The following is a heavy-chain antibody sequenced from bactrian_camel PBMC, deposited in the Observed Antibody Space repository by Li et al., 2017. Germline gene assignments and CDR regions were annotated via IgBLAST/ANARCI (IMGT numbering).Heavy chain of an antibody. CDR1: IDHFIEYC. Sequence: HVQLVESGGASVQVGGSLTLACVVSIDHFIEYCVAWFRQVPGKEREGVAAISNVGDRTYADSVQGRFTISRDNAKNTVYLQMNSLKSEDTALYSCFTWYAPYWGQGTQVTVS. V-gene: IGHV3S53*01. J-gene: IGHJ4*01. CDR2: ISNVGDR. CDR3: FTWYAPY. D-gene: IGHD6*01.